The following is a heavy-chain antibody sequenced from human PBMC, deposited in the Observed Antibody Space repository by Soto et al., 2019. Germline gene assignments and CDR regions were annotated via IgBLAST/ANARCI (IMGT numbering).Heavy chain of an antibody. V-gene: IGHV4-59*01. Sequence: PSETLSLTCTVSGGSISGYYWSWIRQPPGKGLEWIGYIYYSGSTNYNPSLKSRVTISVDTSKNQFSLKLSSVTAADTAVYYCARGLISNYYLYDAFDIWGQGTMVT. CDR1: GGSISGYY. CDR3: ARGLISNYYLYDAFDI. J-gene: IGHJ3*02. D-gene: IGHD3-22*01. CDR2: IYYSGST.